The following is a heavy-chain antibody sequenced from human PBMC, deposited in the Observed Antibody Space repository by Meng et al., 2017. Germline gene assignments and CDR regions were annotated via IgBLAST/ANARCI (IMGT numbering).Heavy chain of an antibody. J-gene: IGHJ5*02. CDR2: TRNKANSYTT. V-gene: IGHV3-72*01. CDR3: ARADTKGDWFDP. Sequence: EVQLLESGGGLVQPGGSLRLSCAASGFTFSDHYMDWVRQAPGKGLEWVGRTRNKANSYTTEYAASVKGRFTISRDDSKNSLYLQMNSLKTEDTAVYYCARADTKGDWFDPWGQGTLVTVSS. D-gene: IGHD2-8*01. CDR1: GFTFSDHY.